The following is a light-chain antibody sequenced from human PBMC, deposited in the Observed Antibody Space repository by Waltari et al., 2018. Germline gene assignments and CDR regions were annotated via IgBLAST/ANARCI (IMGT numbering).Light chain of an antibody. V-gene: IGKV3-20*01. CDR1: QRVSSSY. CDR2: GAS. J-gene: IGKJ2*01. Sequence: EIVLTQSPGTRSLSPGERATLSCRASQRVSSSYLAWYQQKPGQAPRLLIYGASSRATGIPDRFSGSGSGTDFTLTISRLEPEDFAVYYCQQYGSSPRTFGQGTKLEIK. CDR3: QQYGSSPRT.